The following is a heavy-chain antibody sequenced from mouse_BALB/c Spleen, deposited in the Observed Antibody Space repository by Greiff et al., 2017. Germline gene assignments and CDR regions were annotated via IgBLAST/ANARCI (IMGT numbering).Heavy chain of an antibody. CDR2: ISSGGSYT. J-gene: IGHJ4*01. Sequence: EVKLVESGGGLVKPGGSLKLSCAASGFTFSSYAMSWVRQTPAKRLEWVATISSGGSYTYYPDSVKGRFTISRDNAKNTLYLQMSSLRSEDTAMYYCARLHYYGYDYAMDYWGQGTSVTVSS. CDR1: GFTFSSYA. CDR3: ARLHYYGYDYAMDY. V-gene: IGHV5-9-3*01. D-gene: IGHD1-2*01.